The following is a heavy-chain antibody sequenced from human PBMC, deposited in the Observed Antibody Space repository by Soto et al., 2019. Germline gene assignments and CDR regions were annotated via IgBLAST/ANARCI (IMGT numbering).Heavy chain of an antibody. J-gene: IGHJ4*02. CDR1: GYSFTSYW. CDR2: IYPGDSDT. CDR3: ATNHRRYFDWPSTALIRY. V-gene: IGHV5-51*01. D-gene: IGHD3-9*01. Sequence: GESLKISCKGSGYSFTSYWIGWVRQMPGKGLEWMGIIYPGDSDTRYSPSFQGQVTISADKSISTAYLQWSSLKASDTAMYYCATNHRRYFDWPSTALIRYWGQGTLVTVSS.